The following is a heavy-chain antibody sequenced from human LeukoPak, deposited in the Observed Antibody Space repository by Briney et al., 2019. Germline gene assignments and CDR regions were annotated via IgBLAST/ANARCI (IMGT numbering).Heavy chain of an antibody. CDR2: ISGSGGST. D-gene: IGHD1-26*01. CDR1: GFTFSSYA. CDR3: AKDRVRRWAFDY. J-gene: IGHJ4*02. Sequence: PGGSLRPSCAASGFTFSSYAMGWVRQAPGKGLKWVSAISGSGGSTYYADSVKGRFTISRDDSKNTLYLQMNSLRAEDTAVYYCAKDRVRRWAFDYWGQGTLVTVSS. V-gene: IGHV3-23*01.